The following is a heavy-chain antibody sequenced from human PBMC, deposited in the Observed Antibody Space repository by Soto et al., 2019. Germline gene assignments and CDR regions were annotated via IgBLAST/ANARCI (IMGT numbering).Heavy chain of an antibody. V-gene: IGHV3-53*01. CDR3: ARAPRGKRGSFDY. Sequence: GGSLRLSCAASGFAVSINYMSLVRQAPGKGLEWVSVIYSGGSTYYADSVKGRFTISRDNSKNTLYLQMNSLRAEDTAVYYCARAPRGKRGSFDYWGQGTLVTVSS. CDR1: GFAVSINY. J-gene: IGHJ4*02. CDR2: IYSGGST.